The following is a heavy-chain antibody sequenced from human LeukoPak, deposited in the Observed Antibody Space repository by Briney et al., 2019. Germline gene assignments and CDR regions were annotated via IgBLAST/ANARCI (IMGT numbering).Heavy chain of an antibody. CDR1: GFTFSSYA. D-gene: IGHD6-25*01. CDR2: ISGSGGST. Sequence: GGSLRLSCAPSGFTFSSYAMSWVRQAPGKGLEWVSAISGSGGSTYYADSVKGRFTISRDNSKNTLYLQMNSLRAEDTAVYYCAKFSSGPYYFDYWGQGTLVTVSS. V-gene: IGHV3-23*01. J-gene: IGHJ4*02. CDR3: AKFSSGPYYFDY.